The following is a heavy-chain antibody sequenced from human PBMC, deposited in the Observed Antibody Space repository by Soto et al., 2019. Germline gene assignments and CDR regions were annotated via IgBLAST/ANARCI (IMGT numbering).Heavy chain of an antibody. CDR1: GGSISSYY. Sequence: SETLSLTCTVSGGSISSYYWSWIRQPPGKGLEWIGYIYYSGSTNYNPSLKSRVTISVDTSKNQFSLKLSSVTAADTAVYYCARGDPAAGAWYNWFDPWGQGTLVTVSS. CDR3: ARGDPAAGAWYNWFDP. D-gene: IGHD6-13*01. V-gene: IGHV4-59*01. J-gene: IGHJ5*02. CDR2: IYYSGST.